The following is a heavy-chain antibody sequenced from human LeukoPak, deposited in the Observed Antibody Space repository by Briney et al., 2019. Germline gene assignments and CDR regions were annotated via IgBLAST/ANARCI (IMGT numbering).Heavy chain of an antibody. Sequence: GGSLRLSCAASGFTVSSNYMSWVRQAPGKGLEWVSVIYSGGSTYYADSVKGRFTISRDNSKSTLYHQMNSLRAEDTAVYYCARGPASESYFDYWGQGTLVTVSS. CDR1: GFTVSSNY. J-gene: IGHJ4*02. CDR2: IYSGGST. CDR3: ARGPASESYFDY. V-gene: IGHV3-66*01.